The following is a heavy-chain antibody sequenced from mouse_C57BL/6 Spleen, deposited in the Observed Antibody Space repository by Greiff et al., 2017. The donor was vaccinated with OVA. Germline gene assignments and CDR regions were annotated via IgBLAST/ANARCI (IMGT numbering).Heavy chain of an antibody. D-gene: IGHD4-1*01. J-gene: IGHJ3*01. V-gene: IGHV1-69*01. CDR1: GYTFTSYW. Sequence: VQLQQPGAELVMPGASVKLSCKASGYTFTSYWMHWVKQRPGQGLEWIGEIDPSDSYTNYNQKFKGKSTLTVDKSSSTAYMQLSSLTSEDSAVYYCARSGTGTFAYWGQGTLVTVSA. CDR2: IDPSDSYT. CDR3: ARSGTGTFAY.